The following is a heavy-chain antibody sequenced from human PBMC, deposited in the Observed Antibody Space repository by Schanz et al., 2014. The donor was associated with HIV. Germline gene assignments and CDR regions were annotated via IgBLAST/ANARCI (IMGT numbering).Heavy chain of an antibody. CDR1: RFTFSRYG. CDR3: ARAPYRSGWYGVDY. J-gene: IGHJ4*02. Sequence: EVQLLESGGGLVQPGGFLRLSCAASRFTFSRYGMSWVRQTPDKGLEWVSSISGNGDSAYYADSVRGRFTISRDNSLHMLYLEMKSLRAEDTAVYYCARAPYRSGWYGVDYWGQGTLVTVSS. D-gene: IGHD6-19*01. CDR2: ISGNGDSA. V-gene: IGHV3-23*01.